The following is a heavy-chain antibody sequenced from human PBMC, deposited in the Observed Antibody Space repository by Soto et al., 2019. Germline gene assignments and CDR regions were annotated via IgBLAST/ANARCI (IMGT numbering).Heavy chain of an antibody. CDR3: TRVGHYDFWSCYRDY. J-gene: IGHJ4*02. V-gene: IGHV1-46*03. CDR2: INPSGGST. CDR1: GYTFTSYY. Sequence: QVQLVQSGAEVKKPGASVKVSCKASGYTFTSYYMHWVRQAPGQGLEWMGIINPSGGSTSYAQKFQGRVTLTSDTQTSTVYMELSSLSSDDTAVYYCTRVGHYDFWSCYRDYWGQGTLVTVGS. D-gene: IGHD3-3*01.